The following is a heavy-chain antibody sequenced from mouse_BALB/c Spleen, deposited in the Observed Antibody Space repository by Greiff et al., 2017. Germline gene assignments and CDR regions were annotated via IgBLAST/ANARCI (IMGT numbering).Heavy chain of an antibody. CDR2: LSSGGSYT. CDR1: GFTFSSYT. Sequence: EVKLVESGGGLVKHGGSLKLSCAASGFTFSSYTMSWVRQTPEKRLEWVATLSSGGSYTYYPDSVKGRFTISRDNAKNTLYLQMSSLKSEDTAMYYCTRGSYGNYVGYAMDYWGQGTSVTVSS. CDR3: TRGSYGNYVGYAMDY. D-gene: IGHD2-10*02. J-gene: IGHJ4*01. V-gene: IGHV5-6-4*01.